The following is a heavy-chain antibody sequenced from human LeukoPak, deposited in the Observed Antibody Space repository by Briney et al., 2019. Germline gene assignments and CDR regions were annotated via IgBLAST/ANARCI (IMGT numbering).Heavy chain of an antibody. J-gene: IGHJ3*02. CDR1: GGSISSYY. CDR3: ARIQVGSTSFDI. CDR2: IYHSGST. Sequence: SETLSLTCTVSGGSISSYYWSWIRQPPGKGLEWIGEIYHSGSTNHNPSLKSRVTISVDKSENQFSLKLSSVTAADTAVYYCARIQVGSTSFDIWGQGTMVTVSS. D-gene: IGHD1-26*01. V-gene: IGHV4-59*12.